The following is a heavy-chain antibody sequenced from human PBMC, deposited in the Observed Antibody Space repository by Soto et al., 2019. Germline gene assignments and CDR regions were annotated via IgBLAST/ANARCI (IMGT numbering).Heavy chain of an antibody. Sequence: QVQLVQSGAEVKKPGASVKVSCKASGYTFTTYGIDWVRQAPGQGLEWMGWISGYNGNTNYAQKLQGRVTMTSDTSTNTAYMELRSLRSDYTAVDYCAREAGNYGPDYWGQGTLVTVSS. CDR2: ISGYNGNT. CDR1: GYTFTTYG. J-gene: IGHJ4*02. V-gene: IGHV1-18*01. CDR3: AREAGNYGPDY. D-gene: IGHD4-4*01.